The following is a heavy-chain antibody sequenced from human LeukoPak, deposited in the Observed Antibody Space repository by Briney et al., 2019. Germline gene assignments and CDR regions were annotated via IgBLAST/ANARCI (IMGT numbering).Heavy chain of an antibody. CDR3: ARGQPCSSTSCYYYYYYMDV. Sequence: TGGSLRLSCAASGFTFSSYSMNWVRQAPGKGLEWVSSISSSSSYIYYADSVKGRFTISRDNAKNSLYLQMNSLRAEDTAVYYCARGQPCSSTSCYYYYYYMDVWGKGTTVTVSS. V-gene: IGHV3-21*01. D-gene: IGHD2-2*01. J-gene: IGHJ6*03. CDR2: ISSSSSYI. CDR1: GFTFSSYS.